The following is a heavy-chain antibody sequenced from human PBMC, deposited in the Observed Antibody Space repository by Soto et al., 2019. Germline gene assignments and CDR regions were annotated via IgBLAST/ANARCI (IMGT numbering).Heavy chain of an antibody. CDR1: GGSISNYF. J-gene: IGHJ4*02. D-gene: IGHD3-3*01. Sequence: SETLSLTCTVSGGSISNYFCNWIRQPAGKGLEWIGRIDNSGSTNYNPSLKSRITMSADTSRNQFSLKLNSVTAADTAVYYCARGGQDFWSGPFDYWGRGALVTVSS. CDR2: IDNSGST. V-gene: IGHV4-4*07. CDR3: ARGGQDFWSGPFDY.